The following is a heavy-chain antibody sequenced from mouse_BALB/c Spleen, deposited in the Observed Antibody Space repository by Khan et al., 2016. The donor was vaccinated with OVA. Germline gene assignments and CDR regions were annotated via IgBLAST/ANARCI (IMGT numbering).Heavy chain of an antibody. CDR3: SGHGHGEWFSFDV. V-gene: IGHV9-1*02. Sequence: QIQLVQSGPELRKPGETVKISCQTSGYTFTDFRVNWVKQAPGMGLKWMGCINTFTGEPTYGDDFKGRFAFSLETSASTAYLQINNLKNEDMAAYFVSGHGHGEWFSFDVWSKGTALSVSS. CDR2: INTFTGEP. J-gene: IGHJ2*01. CDR1: GYTFTDFR. D-gene: IGHD2-13*01.